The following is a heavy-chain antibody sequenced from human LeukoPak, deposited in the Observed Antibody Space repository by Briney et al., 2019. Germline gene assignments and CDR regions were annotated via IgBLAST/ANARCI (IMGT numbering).Heavy chain of an antibody. CDR2: ISTSGSSV. CDR3: ARVGREVTTGYFDD. Sequence: PGGSLRLSCVASGFSFSTYEMNWVRQAPGKGLEWVAYISTSGSSVYYADSLKGRFTVSRDNAKSSLFLQVDSLTVADTAVYYCARVGREVTTGYFDDWGKGTLVAVSS. D-gene: IGHD2-21*02. CDR1: GFSFSTYE. J-gene: IGHJ4*02. V-gene: IGHV3-48*03.